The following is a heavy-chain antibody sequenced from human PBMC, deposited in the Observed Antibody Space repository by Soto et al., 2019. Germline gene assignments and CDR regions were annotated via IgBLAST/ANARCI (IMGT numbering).Heavy chain of an antibody. J-gene: IGHJ6*03. CDR1: GDSVSSNSAA. Sequence: SQTLSLTRAISGDSVSSNSAAWNWIRLSPSRGLEWLARTYYRSRWYNDYAVSVRSRLTVNPDTSKNQFSLQLTSVTPEDTAVYYCAGTTSHQWYYMDVWGKGTTVTVSS. V-gene: IGHV6-1*01. D-gene: IGHD1-7*01. CDR2: TYYRSRWYN. CDR3: AGTTSHQWYYMDV.